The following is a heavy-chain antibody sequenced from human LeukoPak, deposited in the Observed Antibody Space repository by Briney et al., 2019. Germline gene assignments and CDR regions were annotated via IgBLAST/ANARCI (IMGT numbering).Heavy chain of an antibody. CDR2: IYYSGST. Sequence: SETLSLTCTVSGGSISGGGYYWSWIRQHPGKGLEWIGYIYYSGSTYYNPSLKSRVTISVDTSKNQFSLKLSSVTAADTAVYYCARGNEITMDPEWWFDPWGQGTLVTVSS. J-gene: IGHJ5*02. CDR3: ARGNEITMDPEWWFDP. V-gene: IGHV4-31*03. D-gene: IGHD3-10*01. CDR1: GGSISGGGYY.